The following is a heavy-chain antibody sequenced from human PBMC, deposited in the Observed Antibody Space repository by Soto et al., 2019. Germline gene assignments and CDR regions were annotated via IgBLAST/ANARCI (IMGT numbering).Heavy chain of an antibody. J-gene: IGHJ4*02. CDR3: ARDLRNWATTLDS. D-gene: IGHD7-27*01. CDR1: GLTFSDYS. V-gene: IGHV3-48*02. CDR2: ISGSGSTK. Sequence: GGSLRLSCAASGLTFSDYSMNWVRQAPGKGLEWVSYISGSGSTKNYADSVKGRFTISRDNAKSSLYLQMSSLRDEDTAVYYCARDLRNWATTLDSWGQGTLVTVSS.